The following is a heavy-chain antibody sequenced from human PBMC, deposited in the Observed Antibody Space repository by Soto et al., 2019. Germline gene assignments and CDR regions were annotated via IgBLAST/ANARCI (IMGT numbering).Heavy chain of an antibody. CDR3: AKENNADSAYYMDV. CDR2: IKQDGSEK. J-gene: IGHJ6*03. D-gene: IGHD1-1*01. CDR1: GFTFSSYW. V-gene: IGHV3-7*01. Sequence: PGGSLRLSCAASGFTFSSYWMSWVRQAPGKGLEWVANIKQDGSEKYYVDSVKGRFTISRDNTKNSLYLQMNSLRVEDTAVYYCAKENNADSAYYMDVWGKGTTVTVSS.